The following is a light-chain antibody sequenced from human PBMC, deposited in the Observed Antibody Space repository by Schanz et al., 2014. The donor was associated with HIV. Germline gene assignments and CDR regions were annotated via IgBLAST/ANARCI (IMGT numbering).Light chain of an antibody. J-gene: IGKJ2*01. CDR1: QGISSY. Sequence: AIRMTQSPSSFSASTGDRVTITCRASQGISSYLAWYQQKPGKAPKLLIYAASTLQSGVPSRFSGSGSGTDFTLTISCLQSEDFATYYCQQTDNFPYTFGQGTKLEI. V-gene: IGKV1-8*01. CDR2: AAS. CDR3: QQTDNFPYT.